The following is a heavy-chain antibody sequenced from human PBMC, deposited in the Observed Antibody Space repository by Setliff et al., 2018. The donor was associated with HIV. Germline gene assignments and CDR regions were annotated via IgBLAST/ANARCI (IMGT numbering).Heavy chain of an antibody. J-gene: IGHJ4*02. CDR3: ARDLLNGDYGY. CDR1: GFTFSSYA. D-gene: IGHD4-17*01. V-gene: IGHV3-23*01. Sequence: GGSLRLSCAASGFTFSSYAMNWVRQTPGKGLEWVSGISAGGGTTYYADSVKGRFTISRDNSKYTLYLQMNSLRVEDTAVYYCARDLLNGDYGYWGQGTLVTVSS. CDR2: ISAGGGTT.